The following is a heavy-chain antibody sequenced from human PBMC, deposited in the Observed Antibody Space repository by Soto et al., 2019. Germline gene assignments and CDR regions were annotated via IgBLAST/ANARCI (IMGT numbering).Heavy chain of an antibody. J-gene: IGHJ6*03. CDR3: ARVSSSSWDYYYYMDV. V-gene: IGHV4-31*03. D-gene: IGHD6-13*01. Sequence: PSETLSLTCTVSGGSISSGGYYWSWIRQHPGKGLEWIGYIYYSGSTYYNPSLKSRVTISVDTSKNQFSLKLSSVTAADTAVYYCARVSSSSWDYYYYMDVWGKGTTVTVSS. CDR1: GGSISSGGYY. CDR2: IYYSGST.